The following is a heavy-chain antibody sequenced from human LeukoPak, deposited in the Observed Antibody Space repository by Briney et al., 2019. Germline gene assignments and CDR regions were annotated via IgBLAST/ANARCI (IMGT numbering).Heavy chain of an antibody. J-gene: IGHJ3*01. D-gene: IGHD2-2*01. CDR3: ARVGVVSAAHDAFDV. V-gene: IGHV1-2*02. CDR2: INPDTGGT. CDR1: GYTFTDYY. Sequence: ASVKVSCKASGYTFTDYYMHWVRQAPGQGLEWMGWINPDTGGTNSAQKFQGRVTMTRDTSISTAYMELTRLTSDDTAVYYCARVGVVSAAHDAFDVGGQGTMVTVSS.